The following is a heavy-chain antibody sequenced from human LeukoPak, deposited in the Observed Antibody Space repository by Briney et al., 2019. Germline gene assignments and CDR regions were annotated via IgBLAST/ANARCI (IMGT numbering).Heavy chain of an antibody. J-gene: IGHJ4*02. CDR1: GGSISSYY. D-gene: IGHD4-17*01. CDR2: IYTSGST. Sequence: SETLSLTCTVSGGSISSYYWSWIRQPAGKGLEWIGRIYTSGSTNYNPSLKSRVTMSVDTSKNQFSLKLSSVTAADTAVYDCARESSDYGDYLYYFVDLGGGTLVTGSS. CDR3: ARESSDYGDYLYYFVD. V-gene: IGHV4-4*07.